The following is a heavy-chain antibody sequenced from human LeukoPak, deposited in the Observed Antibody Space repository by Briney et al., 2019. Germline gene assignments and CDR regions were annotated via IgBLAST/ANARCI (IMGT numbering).Heavy chain of an antibody. CDR1: GFTFSSYA. J-gene: IGHJ6*02. Sequence: PGGSLRLSCAASGFTFSSYAVHWVRQAPGRGLEWVAVISYDGSNKYYADSVKGRFSISRDNSKNTLYLQMNSLRAEDTAVYYCGKVGGRRFWSGRRLYYYGMDVWGQGTTVTVSS. CDR3: GKVGGRRFWSGRRLYYYGMDV. V-gene: IGHV3-30-3*01. D-gene: IGHD3-3*01. CDR2: ISYDGSNK.